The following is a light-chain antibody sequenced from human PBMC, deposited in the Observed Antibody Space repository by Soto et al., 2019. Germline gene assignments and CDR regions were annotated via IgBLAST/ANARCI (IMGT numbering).Light chain of an antibody. V-gene: IGLV2-23*01. CDR3: CSYAGYAV. Sequence: QSALTQPASVSGSPGQSITISCTGTSSDVGSYNLVSWCQQHPGKAPKLMIYEGSKRPSGVSNRFSGSKSGNTASLTISGLQAEDEADYYCCSYAGYAVFGGGTKVTVL. CDR1: SSDVGSYNL. J-gene: IGLJ2*01. CDR2: EGS.